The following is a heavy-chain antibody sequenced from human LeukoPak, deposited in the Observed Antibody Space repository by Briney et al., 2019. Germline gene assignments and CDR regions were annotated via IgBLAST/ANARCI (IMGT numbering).Heavy chain of an antibody. CDR1: GFTFNTYS. J-gene: IGHJ4*02. CDR2: IYYSGST. CDR3: AREREMATIDY. Sequence: GSLRLSCEASGFTFNTYSMNWARQPPGKGLEWIGYIYYSGSTNYNPSLKSRVTISVDTSKNQFSLKLSSVTAADTAVYYCAREREMATIDYWGQGTLVTVSS. V-gene: IGHV4-59*01. D-gene: IGHD5-24*01.